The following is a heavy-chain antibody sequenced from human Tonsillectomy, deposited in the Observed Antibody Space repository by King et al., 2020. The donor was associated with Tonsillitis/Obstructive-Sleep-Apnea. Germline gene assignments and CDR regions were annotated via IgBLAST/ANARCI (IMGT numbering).Heavy chain of an antibody. CDR1: GGSISSGGYY. CDR3: ASEVTTGAFDF. Sequence: QLQESGPGLVKPSQTLSLTCTVSGGSISSGGYYWSWIRQHPGKGLEWIGYIYDSGSTYYNPSLKSRVTISVEPSKNQFSLKLSSVIAADTAVYYCASEVTTGAFDFWGQGTLVTVSS. J-gene: IGHJ4*02. D-gene: IGHD4-17*01. CDR2: IYDSGST. V-gene: IGHV4-31*03.